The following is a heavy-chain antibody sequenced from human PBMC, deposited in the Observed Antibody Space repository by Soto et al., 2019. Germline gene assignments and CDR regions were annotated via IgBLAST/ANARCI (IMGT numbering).Heavy chain of an antibody. CDR2: ISSRSNDI. V-gene: IGHV3-21*01. J-gene: IGHJ4*02. CDR3: ARDVSLLVVLDS. CDR1: GLSFNSYT. Sequence: EVQLVESGGGLVKPGGSLRLSCAASGLSFNSYTMNWVRQAPGKGLEWVSSISSRSNDIYYADSVKGRFTISRDNAKSSLHLQMNSLRAEDTAVYYCARDVSLLVVLDSWGQGTLVTVSS. D-gene: IGHD2-15*01.